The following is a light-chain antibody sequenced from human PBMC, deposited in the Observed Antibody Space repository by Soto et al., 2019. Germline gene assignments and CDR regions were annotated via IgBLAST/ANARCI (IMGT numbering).Light chain of an antibody. V-gene: IGLV2-14*01. CDR1: SSDVGGYNY. Sequence: QSALTQPASVSGSPGQSITISCTGTSSDVGGYNYVSWYQQHPGKAPKLMIYDVSNRPSGVSNRFSGSKSGNTASLTISGLQAEDEADYYRRSYTSSSTHVVFGGGTKVPVL. CDR3: RSYTSSSTHVV. CDR2: DVS. J-gene: IGLJ2*01.